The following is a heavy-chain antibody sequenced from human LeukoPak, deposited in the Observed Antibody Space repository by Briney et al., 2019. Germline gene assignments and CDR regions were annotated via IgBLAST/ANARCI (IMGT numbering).Heavy chain of an antibody. J-gene: IGHJ3*02. D-gene: IGHD6-13*01. V-gene: IGHV4-61*01. Sequence: SETLSLTCTVSGGSVSSGSYYWSWIRQPPGKGLEWIGYIYYSGSTNYNPSLKSRVTISVDMAKNQFSLKLSSVTAADTAVYYCARAYSSSWYDLAFDMWGQGTMVTVSS. CDR3: ARAYSSSWYDLAFDM. CDR1: GGSVSSGSYY. CDR2: IYYSGST.